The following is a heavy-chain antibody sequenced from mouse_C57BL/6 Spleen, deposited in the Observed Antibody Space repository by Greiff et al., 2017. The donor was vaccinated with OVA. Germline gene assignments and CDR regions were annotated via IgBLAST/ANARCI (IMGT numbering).Heavy chain of an antibody. V-gene: IGHV1-50*01. CDR2: IDPSDSYT. J-gene: IGHJ2*01. D-gene: IGHD1-1*02. CDR1: GYTFTSYW. CDR3: ARREVGFDY. Sequence: VQLQQSGAELVKPGASVKLSCKASGYTFTSYWMQWVKQRPGQGLEWIGEIDPSDSYTNYNQKFKGKATLTVDTSSSTAYMQLSSLTSEDSAVYYCARREVGFDYWGQGTTLTVSS.